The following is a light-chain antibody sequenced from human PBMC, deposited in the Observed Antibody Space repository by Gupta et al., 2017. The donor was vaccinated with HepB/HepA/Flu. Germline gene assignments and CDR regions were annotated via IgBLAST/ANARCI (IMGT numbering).Light chain of an antibody. CDR2: GAS. CDR1: QSISNF. Sequence: EIVLTQSPGTLSLSPGERVTLSCRASQSISNFLAWYQQTPGQAPRLLIYGASNRATGIPARFSGSGSGTDFTLTISNLEPEDFAVYYCQQRYNGPLTFGGGTKVEIK. J-gene: IGKJ4*01. V-gene: IGKV3-11*01. CDR3: QQRYNGPLT.